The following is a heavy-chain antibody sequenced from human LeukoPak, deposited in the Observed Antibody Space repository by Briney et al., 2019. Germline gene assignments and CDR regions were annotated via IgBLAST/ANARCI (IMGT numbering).Heavy chain of an antibody. CDR2: IYRGGNT. CDR3: ARGYSGYEYFDY. CDR1: GFSVNSNF. J-gene: IGHJ4*02. Sequence: PGGSLRLSCAASGFSVNSNFMIWVRQAPGKGLERVSVIYRGGNTYYADSVKGRFTISRDNSKNTLYLQMNSLRAEDTAVYYCARGYSGYEYFDYWGQGTLVTVSS. V-gene: IGHV3-53*01. D-gene: IGHD5-12*01.